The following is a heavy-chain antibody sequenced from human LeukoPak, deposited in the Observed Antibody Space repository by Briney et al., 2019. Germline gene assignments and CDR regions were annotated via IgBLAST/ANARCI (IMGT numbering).Heavy chain of an antibody. Sequence: GGSLRLSCVASGFTFSTYGMHWVRQAPGKGLEWVSFIRYDAINEYYADSVKGRFTISRDNSKNTLYLRMNSLRPEDTAVYYCAKGYAAWAEVGLLDSWGQGTLVTVSS. J-gene: IGHJ5*02. D-gene: IGHD2-15*01. CDR3: AKGYAAWAEVGLLDS. CDR1: GFTFSTYG. CDR2: IRYDAINE. V-gene: IGHV3-30*02.